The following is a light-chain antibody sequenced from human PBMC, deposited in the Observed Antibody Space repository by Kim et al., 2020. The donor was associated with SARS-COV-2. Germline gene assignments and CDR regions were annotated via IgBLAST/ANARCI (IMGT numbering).Light chain of an antibody. CDR3: AVWDDSLKQGV. Sequence: ELTQPPSASGTPGQRVTISCSGSSSNIGSNNVVWYQQLPGAAPNLLIYSNNQRPSGIPDRFSGSRSGTSASLALSGLQSGDEADYYCAVWDDSLKQGVFGGGTQLTVL. J-gene: IGLJ3*02. V-gene: IGLV1-44*01. CDR2: SNN. CDR1: SSNIGSNN.